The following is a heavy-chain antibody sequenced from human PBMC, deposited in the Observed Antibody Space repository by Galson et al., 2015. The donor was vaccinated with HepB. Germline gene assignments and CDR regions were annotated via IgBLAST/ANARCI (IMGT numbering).Heavy chain of an antibody. CDR1: GFTYINYA. V-gene: IGHV3-23*01. D-gene: IGHD6-19*01. CDR3: TREGVSSNGWYADS. Sequence: SLRLSCAASGFTYINYAINWGRQAPGKGLEWVSTISGPGDNTYYADSVKGRFTISRDNSKSTVYLQMNSLRAGDTAVYYCTREGVSSNGWYADSWGQGTLVTVSS. CDR2: ISGPGDNT. J-gene: IGHJ4*02.